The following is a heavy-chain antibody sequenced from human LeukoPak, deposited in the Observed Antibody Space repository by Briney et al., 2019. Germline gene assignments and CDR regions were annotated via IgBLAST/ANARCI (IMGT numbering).Heavy chain of an antibody. CDR3: ARVIESYYDSSGYHTQLRYYFDY. V-gene: IGHV4-34*01. CDR1: GGSFSGYY. CDR2: INHSGST. D-gene: IGHD3-22*01. Sequence: SETLSLTSAVYGGSFSGYYWSWIRQPPGKGLEWIGEINHSGSTNYNPSLKSRVTISVDTSKNQFSLKLSSVTAADTAVYYCARVIESYYDSSGYHTQLRYYFDYWGQGTLVTVSS. J-gene: IGHJ4*02.